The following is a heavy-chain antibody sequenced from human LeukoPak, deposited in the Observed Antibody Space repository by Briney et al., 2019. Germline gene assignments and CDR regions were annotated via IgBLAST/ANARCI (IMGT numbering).Heavy chain of an antibody. V-gene: IGHV3-64*01. CDR1: GFTFSTYA. D-gene: IGHD2-15*01. J-gene: IGHJ4*02. CDR3: ARYSGSCYNS. Sequence: GGSLRLSCAASGFTFSTYAMHWVRQGPGKRLEYVAAISTNGDGTYYANSVRGRFTISRDNSKNTLYLQMGSLRAEDMAVYYCARYSGSCYNSWGQGPLVTVSS. CDR2: ISTNGDGT.